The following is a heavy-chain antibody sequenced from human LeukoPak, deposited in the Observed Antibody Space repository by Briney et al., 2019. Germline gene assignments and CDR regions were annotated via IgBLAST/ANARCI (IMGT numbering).Heavy chain of an antibody. J-gene: IGHJ3*02. CDR3: ARDRSKVTAYDDALDI. Sequence: GGSLRLSCAASGFTFRSYELNWVRQAPGKGLEWVSYISDVGTTQHYADSVKGRFIISRDNAKNSLYLQTNSLTTEDTAVYYCARDRSKVTAYDDALDIWGQGTMVIVSS. CDR2: ISDVGTTQ. V-gene: IGHV3-48*03. D-gene: IGHD2-21*02. CDR1: GFTFRSYE.